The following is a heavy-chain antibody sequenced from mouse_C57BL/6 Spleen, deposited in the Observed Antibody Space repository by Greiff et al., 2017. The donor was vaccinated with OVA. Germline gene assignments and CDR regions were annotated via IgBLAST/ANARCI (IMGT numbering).Heavy chain of an antibody. J-gene: IGHJ1*03. CDR3: AREGDYDDVLTYFDV. CDR2: INPYNGDT. V-gene: IGHV1-20*01. D-gene: IGHD2-4*01. Sequence: EVMLVESGPELVKPGDSVKISCKASGYSFTGYFMNWVMQSHGKSLEWIGRINPYNGDTFYNQKFKGKATLTVDKSSSTAHMELRSLTSEDSAVYYCAREGDYDDVLTYFDVWGTGTTVTVSS. CDR1: GYSFTGYF.